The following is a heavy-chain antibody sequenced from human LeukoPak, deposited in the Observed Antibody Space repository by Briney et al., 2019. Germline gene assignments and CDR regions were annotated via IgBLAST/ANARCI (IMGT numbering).Heavy chain of an antibody. CDR3: ARDPSNTSGYRVYHDY. Sequence: ASVKVSCKASGYTFTNYGISWVRQAPGQGPEWMGWISCYNGDTRYAQKFQGRVTMTKDTSTSTVHMELRSLRSDDTAVYYCARDPSNTSGYRVYHDYWGQGALVTVSS. CDR2: ISCYNGDT. V-gene: IGHV1-18*01. D-gene: IGHD5/OR15-5a*01. CDR1: GYTFTNYG. J-gene: IGHJ4*02.